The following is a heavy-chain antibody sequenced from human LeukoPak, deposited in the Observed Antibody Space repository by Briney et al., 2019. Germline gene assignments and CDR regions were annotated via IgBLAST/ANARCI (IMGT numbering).Heavy chain of an antibody. CDR3: TRGYSYDPFDY. Sequence: PGGSLRLSCTASGFTFGDYAMSWVRQAPGKGLEWVGSIRSKAYGGTTEYAASVKGRFTISRDDSKSIAYLQMNSLKTEDTAVYYCTRGYSYDPFDYWGQGTLVTVSS. V-gene: IGHV3-49*04. D-gene: IGHD5-18*01. CDR1: GFTFGDYA. CDR2: IRSKAYGGTT. J-gene: IGHJ4*02.